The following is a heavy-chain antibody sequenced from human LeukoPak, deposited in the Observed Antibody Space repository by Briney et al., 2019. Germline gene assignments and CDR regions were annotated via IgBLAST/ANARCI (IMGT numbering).Heavy chain of an antibody. J-gene: IGHJ4*02. V-gene: IGHV4-59*01. D-gene: IGHD3-3*01. CDR1: GGSISTYY. CDR2: IYYIGIT. CDR3: ARVGYYDFWSGHDYFDY. Sequence: PSGTLSLTCTVSGGSISTYYWSWIRQTPGRGLEWIGYIYYIGITNYNPSLKSRVTISVDTSKNQFSLKLSSVTAADTAVYYCARVGYYDFWSGHDYFDYWGRGTLVTVSS.